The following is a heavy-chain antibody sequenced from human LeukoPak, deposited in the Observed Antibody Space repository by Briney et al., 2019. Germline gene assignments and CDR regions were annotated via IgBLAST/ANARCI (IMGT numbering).Heavy chain of an antibody. CDR3: TKVGGLGSGNYYDY. CDR1: GFTFSTYG. V-gene: IGHV3-30*02. Sequence: PGGSLRLSCTTSGFTFSTYGMHWVRQAPGRGLEWVAFMRPDGSSKYYADSAKGRFTISRDNSKNTLYLQMNSLSTEDTALYYCTKVGGLGSGNYYDYWGQGTLVTVSS. J-gene: IGHJ4*02. D-gene: IGHD3-10*01. CDR2: MRPDGSSK.